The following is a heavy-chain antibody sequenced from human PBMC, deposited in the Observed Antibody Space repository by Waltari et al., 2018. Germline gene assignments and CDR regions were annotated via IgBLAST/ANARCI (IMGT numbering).Heavy chain of an antibody. CDR2: IYYSGST. CDR1: GGSISSSSYY. Sequence: QLQLQESGPGLVKPSETLSLTCTVSGGSISSSSYYWGWIRQPPGKGLEWIGSIYYSGSTYYNPSLKSRVTISVDTSKNQFSLKLSSVTAADTAVYYCARQGPNRNYGGGFQYYFDYWGQGTLVTVSS. CDR3: ARQGPNRNYGGGFQYYFDY. V-gene: IGHV4-39*01. J-gene: IGHJ4*02. D-gene: IGHD1-7*01.